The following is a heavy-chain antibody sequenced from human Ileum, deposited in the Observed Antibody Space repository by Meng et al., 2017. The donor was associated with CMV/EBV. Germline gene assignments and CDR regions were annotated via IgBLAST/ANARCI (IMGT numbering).Heavy chain of an antibody. CDR1: GFTINYYW. J-gene: IGHJ6*02. CDR2: INEDESEK. V-gene: IGHV3-7*01. CDR3: ARDKSGAMDV. Sequence: GESLKISCAAYGFTINYYWMSWARQAPGKGLEWVATINEDESEKHYVNSVKGRITISRDNAKNSLHLQMNSLRVEDTAVYYCARDKSGAMDVWGQGTPVTVSS.